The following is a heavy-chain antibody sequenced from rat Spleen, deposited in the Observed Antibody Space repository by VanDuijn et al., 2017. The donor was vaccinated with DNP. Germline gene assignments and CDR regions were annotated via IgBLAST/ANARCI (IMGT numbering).Heavy chain of an antibody. CDR3: ARYYGYNYYAMDA. CDR2: MSSGGSR. CDR1: GFSLTSYA. V-gene: IGHV2S12*01. Sequence: QVRLRESGPGLVQPSHTLSLTCTVSGFSLTSYAVSWVRQPPGKGLEWIAAMSSGGSRYYNSALKSRLSISRDTSKSQVFLKMNSLQTEDTAMYFCARYYGYNYYAMDAWGQGTSVTVSS. J-gene: IGHJ4*01. D-gene: IGHD1-9*01.